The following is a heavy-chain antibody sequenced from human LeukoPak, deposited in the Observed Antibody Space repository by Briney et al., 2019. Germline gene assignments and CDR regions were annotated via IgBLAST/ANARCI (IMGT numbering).Heavy chain of an antibody. J-gene: IGHJ6*03. CDR3: ARFRMGATPWDYYYYMDV. D-gene: IGHD1-26*01. CDR1: GYTFTGYY. CDR2: INPNSGGT. V-gene: IGHV1-2*02. Sequence: EASVKVSCKASGYTFTGYYMHWVRQAPGQGLEWMGWINPNSGGTNYAQKFQGRVTMTRDTSISTAYMELSRLRSDDTAVYYCARFRMGATPWDYYYYMDVWGKGTTVTVSS.